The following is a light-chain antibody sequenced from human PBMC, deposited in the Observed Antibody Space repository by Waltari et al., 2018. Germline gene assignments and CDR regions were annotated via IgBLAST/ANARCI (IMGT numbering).Light chain of an antibody. CDR1: QNINYW. CDR3: QQYNSFPWT. CDR2: KAS. Sequence: DIQMTQPPSTLSASVGARLTIPCRASQNINYWLAWYQQKPGKAPNLLIYKASRLESEVPSRFNGSGSGTEFTLTISSLQPGDFATYYCQQYNSFPWTFGQGTKVEIK. V-gene: IGKV1-5*03. J-gene: IGKJ1*01.